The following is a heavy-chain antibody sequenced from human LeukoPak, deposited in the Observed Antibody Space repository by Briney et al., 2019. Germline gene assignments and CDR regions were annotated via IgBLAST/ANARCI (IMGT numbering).Heavy chain of an antibody. CDR1: GGSFSGYY. CDR2: INHSGST. Sequence: SETLSLTCAVYGGSFSGYYWSWIRQPPGKGLEWIGEINHSGSTNYNPSLKSRVTISVDTSKNQCSPKLSSVTAADTAVYYCARRSCSGGTCYESRGWFDSWGQGTLVTVSS. D-gene: IGHD2-15*01. J-gene: IGHJ5*01. V-gene: IGHV4-34*01. CDR3: ARRSCSGGTCYESRGWFDS.